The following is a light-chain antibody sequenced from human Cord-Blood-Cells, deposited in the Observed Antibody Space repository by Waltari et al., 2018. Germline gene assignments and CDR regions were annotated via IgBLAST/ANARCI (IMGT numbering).Light chain of an antibody. J-gene: IGLJ2*01. V-gene: IGLV2-23*01. CDR1: SSDVGSYNI. CDR3: CSYAGSRV. Sequence: QSALTQPASVSGSPGPLITISCTGTSSDVGSYNIVSWYQQHPGKAPKLMIYEGSKRPSGVSNRFSGSKSGNTASLTISGLQAEDEADYYCCSYAGSRVFGGGTKLTVL. CDR2: EGS.